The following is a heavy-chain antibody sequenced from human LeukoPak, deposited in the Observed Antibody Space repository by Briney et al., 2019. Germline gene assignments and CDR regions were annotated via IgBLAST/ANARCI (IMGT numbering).Heavy chain of an antibody. J-gene: IGHJ4*02. CDR3: ARDLGVYSRYYFDY. V-gene: IGHV3-48*01. CDR2: ISSSSTI. D-gene: IGHD2-8*01. CDR1: GFSFSSYS. Sequence: GGSLRLSCVASGFSFSSYSMNWVRQAPGKGLEWVSYISSSSTIYYADSVKGRFTISRDNAKNSLYLQMNSLRVEDTAVYYYARDLGVYSRYYFDYWGQGTLVTVSS.